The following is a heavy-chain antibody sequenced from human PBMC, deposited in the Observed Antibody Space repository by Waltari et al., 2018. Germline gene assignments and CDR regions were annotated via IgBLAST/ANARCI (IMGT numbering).Heavy chain of an antibody. D-gene: IGHD6-13*01. CDR1: GGSISSSSYY. J-gene: IGHJ5*02. V-gene: IGHV4-39*07. CDR3: ARGESSSWSLFDP. CDR2: IYYSGST. Sequence: QLQLQESGPGLVKPSETLSLTCTVSGGSISSSSYYWGWIRQPPGKGLEWIGSIYYSGSTYYHPSLKSRVTISVDTSKNQFSLKLSSVTAADTAVYYCARGESSSWSLFDPWGQGTLVTVSS.